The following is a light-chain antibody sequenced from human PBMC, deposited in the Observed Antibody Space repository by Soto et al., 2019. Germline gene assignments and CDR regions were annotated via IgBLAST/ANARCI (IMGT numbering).Light chain of an antibody. CDR2: DAS. Sequence: EIVLTQSPATLSLSPGERATLSCRASQSVSSHLAWYQQKPGRAPRLLIYDASTRATGIPARFSGSGSGTDFTLTISSLEPEDFAVYYCQQRTTWPLTFGGGTKVEIK. CDR1: QSVSSH. V-gene: IGKV3-11*01. CDR3: QQRTTWPLT. J-gene: IGKJ4*01.